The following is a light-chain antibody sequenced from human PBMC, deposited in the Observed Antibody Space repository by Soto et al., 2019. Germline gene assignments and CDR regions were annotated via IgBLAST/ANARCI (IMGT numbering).Light chain of an antibody. CDR3: QQYLTSPKT. Sequence: DIVLTQSPGTLSLSPGERATLSCRASQSVSSSNLAWYQQKPAQAPRLLIYAASRRAPGIPERFSGSGSGTDFTLTISRLEPEDFAVYYCQQYLTSPKTFAQGTKVEIK. CDR2: AAS. V-gene: IGKV3-20*01. J-gene: IGKJ1*01. CDR1: QSVSSSN.